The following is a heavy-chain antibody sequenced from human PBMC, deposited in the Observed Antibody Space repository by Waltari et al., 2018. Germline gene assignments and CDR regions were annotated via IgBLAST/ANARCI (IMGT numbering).Heavy chain of an antibody. CDR3: ARDYYDSSGPDL. D-gene: IGHD3-22*01. V-gene: IGHV1-2*02. J-gene: IGHJ2*01. CDR2: INPNIGGT. Sequence: QVQLVQSGAEVKKPGASVKVSCKASGYTFTGYYMHWVRQAPGQGLEWMGWINPNIGGTNYAQKFQGRVTMTRDTSISTAYMELSRLRSDDTAVYYCARDYYDSSGPDLWGRGTLVTVSS. CDR1: GYTFTGYY.